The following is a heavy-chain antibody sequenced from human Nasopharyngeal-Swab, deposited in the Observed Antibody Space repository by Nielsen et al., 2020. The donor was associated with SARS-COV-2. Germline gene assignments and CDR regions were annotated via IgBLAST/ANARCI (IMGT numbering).Heavy chain of an antibody. V-gene: IGHV4-31*03. J-gene: IGHJ4*02. Sequence: SETLSLTCNVSGGSISRGGYYWSWILQQPGTGLEWIGYSYYIGSTYYNPSLKSRVTISVDTSKNQFSLKLSSVTAADTSVYYCARANRITIFGVVSNFDDWGQGTLVTVSS. D-gene: IGHD3-3*01. CDR3: ARANRITIFGVVSNFDD. CDR1: GGSISRGGYY. CDR2: SYYIGST.